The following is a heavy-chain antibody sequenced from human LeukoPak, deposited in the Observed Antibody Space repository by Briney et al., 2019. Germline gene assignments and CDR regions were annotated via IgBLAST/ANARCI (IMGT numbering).Heavy chain of an antibody. CDR2: ISSSGSTI. CDR1: GFTFSDYY. D-gene: IGHD3-3*01. Sequence: PGGSLRLSCAASGFTFSDYYMNWIRQAPGKGLEWVSYISSSGSTIYYADSVKGRFTISRDNAKNSLYLQMNSLRAEDTAVYYCARDVKAAQRTIFGVVTPGCFDYWGQGTLVTVSS. CDR3: ARDVKAAQRTIFGVVTPGCFDY. J-gene: IGHJ4*02. V-gene: IGHV3-11*04.